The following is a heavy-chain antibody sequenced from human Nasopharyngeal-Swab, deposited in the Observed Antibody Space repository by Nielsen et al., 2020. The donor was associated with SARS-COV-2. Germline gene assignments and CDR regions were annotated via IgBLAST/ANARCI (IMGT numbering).Heavy chain of an antibody. CDR1: GFTFSSYA. V-gene: IGHV3-30*04. CDR2: ISYEGSNK. Sequence: GGSLRLSCAASGFTFSSYAMHWVRKAPGKGMEWMTLISYEGSNKYYADSVKGRFTISRDNSQNTLYLQMNSLRAEDTAVYYCARGGNYDDSSVYVYYFYCMDVLGQGTTVTVSS. J-gene: IGHJ6*02. CDR3: ARGGNYDDSSVYVYYFYCMDV. D-gene: IGHD3-22*01.